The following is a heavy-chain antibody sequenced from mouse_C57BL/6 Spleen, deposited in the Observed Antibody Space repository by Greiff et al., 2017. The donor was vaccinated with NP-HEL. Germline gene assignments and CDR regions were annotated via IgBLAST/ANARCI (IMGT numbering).Heavy chain of an antibody. CDR2: IRNKANGYTT. D-gene: IGHD2-1*01. V-gene: IGHV7-3*01. CDR3: ARGNYDYYAMDY. Sequence: DVQLQESGGGLVQPGGSLSLSCAASGFTFTDYYMSWVRQPPGKALEWLGFIRNKANGYTTEYSASVKGRFTISRDNSQSILYLQMNALRAEDSATYYCARGNYDYYAMDYWGQGTSVTVSS. J-gene: IGHJ4*01. CDR1: GFTFTDYY.